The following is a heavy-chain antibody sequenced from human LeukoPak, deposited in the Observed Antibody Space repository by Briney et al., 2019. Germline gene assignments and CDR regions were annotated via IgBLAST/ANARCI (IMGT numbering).Heavy chain of an antibody. CDR1: GFNFSNYA. Sequence: GGSLRLSCSASGFNFSNYAMHWVRQAPGKGLEYVSAISSNGGSTYYADSVKGRFTISRDNSKNTLYLQMSSLRAEDTAVYYCVKGKGIAVTSLDYWGQGTLVTVSS. J-gene: IGHJ4*02. CDR2: ISSNGGST. CDR3: VKGKGIAVTSLDY. V-gene: IGHV3-64D*06. D-gene: IGHD6-19*01.